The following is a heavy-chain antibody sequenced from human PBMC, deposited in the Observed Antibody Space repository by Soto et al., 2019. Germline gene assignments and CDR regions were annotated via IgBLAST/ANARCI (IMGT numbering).Heavy chain of an antibody. CDR3: ARWDYGDYARFDY. D-gene: IGHD4-17*01. J-gene: IGHJ4*02. Sequence: QVQLVQSGAEVKKSGASVKVSCKASGYTFTSHDITWVRQATGQGLEWMGWMNPNSGNTGYAQKFQGRVTMTRNTSISTAYMELSSLRSEDTAVYYCARWDYGDYARFDYWGQGTLVTVSS. V-gene: IGHV1-8*01. CDR2: MNPNSGNT. CDR1: GYTFTSHD.